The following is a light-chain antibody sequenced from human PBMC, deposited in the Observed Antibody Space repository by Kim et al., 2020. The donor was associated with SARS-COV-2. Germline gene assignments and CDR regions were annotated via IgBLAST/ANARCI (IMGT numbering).Light chain of an antibody. V-gene: IGKV1-39*01. CDR1: QDISRY. CDR3: QQTSSAPRT. Sequence: DIQMTQSPSSLSASVGDRVTITCRASQDISRYLNWYQQKPGKAPKLLIYTASSLQSGVPSRFTGSGSETDFTLTITSLQPEDFATYCQQTSSAPRTFGQGTKVDIK. CDR2: TAS. J-gene: IGKJ1*01.